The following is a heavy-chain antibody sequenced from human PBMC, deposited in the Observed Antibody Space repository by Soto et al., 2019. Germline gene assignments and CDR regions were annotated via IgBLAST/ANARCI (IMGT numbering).Heavy chain of an antibody. CDR2: LNAGNGYT. V-gene: IGHV1-3*01. CDR3: ATAGDDCSTTTCYVIDY. CDR1: GYTFTSYA. J-gene: IGHJ4*02. Sequence: QVQLVQSGAEVKKPGASVKISCKASGYTFTSYAMHWVRQAPGQRLEWMGWLNAGNGYTKYSQKFQGRVTVTRDTSASTAYMELSSLRSEDTAVYYCATAGDDCSTTTCYVIDYWGQGTLVTVSS. D-gene: IGHD2-2*01.